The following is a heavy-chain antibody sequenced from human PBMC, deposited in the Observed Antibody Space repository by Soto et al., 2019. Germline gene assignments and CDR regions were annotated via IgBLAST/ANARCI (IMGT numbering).Heavy chain of an antibody. CDR2: ISVSVGST. J-gene: IGHJ4*02. D-gene: IGHD6-19*01. CDR1: GFTFSSYA. V-gene: IGHV3-23*01. Sequence: EVQLLESGGGLVQPGGSLRLSCAASGFTFSSYAMSWVRQAPGKGLDWVSAISVSVGSTYYADSVKGRFTISRDNSKNTLYLQMNSLRAEDTAVYSCAKVGRAVAGIIDWGQGTLVTVSS. CDR3: AKVGRAVAGIID.